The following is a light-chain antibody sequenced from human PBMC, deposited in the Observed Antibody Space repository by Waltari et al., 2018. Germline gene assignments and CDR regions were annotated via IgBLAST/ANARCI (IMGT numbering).Light chain of an antibody. J-gene: IGKJ4*01. CDR1: QHIDNN. CDR2: GAS. V-gene: IGKV3-15*01. Sequence: LMPLSQADLAVSPGDSVTLSCKASQHIDNNLAWYQQKFGQSPRLLIYGASTRATGIPARFSGRGSGTEFTLTISGLQSEDCAVYYCQQYNRWPPLTFGGGTKVEIK. CDR3: QQYNRWPPLT.